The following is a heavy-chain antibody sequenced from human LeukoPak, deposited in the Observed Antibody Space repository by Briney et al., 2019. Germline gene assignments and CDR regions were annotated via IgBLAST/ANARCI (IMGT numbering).Heavy chain of an antibody. CDR3: ARDGHYYGTSGYFST. J-gene: IGHJ4*02. V-gene: IGHV1-2*02. Sequence: ASVKVSCKASGYTFTGYYIHWVRQAPGQGPEWMGSINPNSGDTNYAQKFQGRVTMTRDTSLTTAYMELKSLRSDDTAIYYCARDGHYYGTSGYFSTWGQGTLVTVSS. CDR1: GYTFTGYY. D-gene: IGHD3-22*01. CDR2: INPNSGDT.